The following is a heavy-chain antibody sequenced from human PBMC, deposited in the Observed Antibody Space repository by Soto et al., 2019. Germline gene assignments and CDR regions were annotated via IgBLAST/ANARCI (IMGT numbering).Heavy chain of an antibody. CDR1: GVSITSYY. D-gene: IGHD2-15*01. J-gene: IGHJ6*02. Sequence: SETLSLTCSVSGVSITSYYWSWIRQSAGGGLEWMGRINTDGLSTYSPSFKSRLTMSLDTSKNQVSLRLISVTAADTAVYFCARVPVAVAATEDYYGLDVWGQGTTVSVSS. V-gene: IGHV4-4*07. CDR2: INTDGLS. CDR3: ARVPVAVAATEDYYGLDV.